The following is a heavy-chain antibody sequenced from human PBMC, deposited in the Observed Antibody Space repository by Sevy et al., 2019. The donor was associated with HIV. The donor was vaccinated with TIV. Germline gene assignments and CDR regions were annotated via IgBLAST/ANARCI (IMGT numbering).Heavy chain of an antibody. V-gene: IGHV1-24*01. Sequence: ASVKISCKVSGYTHTKLSMHWVRQAPGKGLEWMGGFDPEDGETIYAQKFQDRITMTEDTSTDTAYMELNSLRSEDTAVYYCASGREYYYGNSGYFDYWGQRTLVTVSS. D-gene: IGHD3-22*01. CDR3: ASGREYYYGNSGYFDY. J-gene: IGHJ4*02. CDR1: GYTHTKLS. CDR2: FDPEDGET.